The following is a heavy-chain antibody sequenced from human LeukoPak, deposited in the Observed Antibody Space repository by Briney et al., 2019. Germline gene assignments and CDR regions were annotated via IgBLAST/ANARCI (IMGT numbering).Heavy chain of an antibody. J-gene: IGHJ4*02. CDR3: ARVSKGDKMVYAIGSSRNFDY. CDR1: GFTFSSYW. CDR2: IKQDGSEK. V-gene: IGHV3-7*01. D-gene: IGHD2-8*01. Sequence: GGSLRLSCAASGFTFSSYWMSWVRQAPGKGLEWVANIKQDGSEKYYVDSVKGRFTISRDNAKNSRYLQMNSLRAEETAVYYCARVSKGDKMVYAIGSSRNFDYWGQGTLVTVSS.